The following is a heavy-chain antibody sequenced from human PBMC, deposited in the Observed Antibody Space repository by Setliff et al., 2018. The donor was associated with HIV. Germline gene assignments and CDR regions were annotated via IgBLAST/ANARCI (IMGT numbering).Heavy chain of an antibody. D-gene: IGHD6-19*01. V-gene: IGHV4-59*01. CDR2: VYYSRTSSHENFFHTGTT. CDR3: ASYSAGEGGWGY. CDR1: GGSISDSH. Sequence: KSSETLSLTCTVSGGSISDSHWSWIRQPPGKGLEWIGYVYYSRTSSHENFFHTGTTKYNHSLERRVTISQDTSKNQFSLRLNSVTAADTAVYYCASYSAGEGGWGYWGQGRMVTVSS. J-gene: IGHJ4*02.